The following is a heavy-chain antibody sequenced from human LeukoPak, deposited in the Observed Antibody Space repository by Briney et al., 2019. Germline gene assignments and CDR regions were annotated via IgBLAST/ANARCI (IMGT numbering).Heavy chain of an antibody. J-gene: IGHJ6*02. D-gene: IGHD5-12*01. CDR3: ARLSGYENYYYYGMDV. CDR1: GGSISSSNYY. CDR2: FYYSGST. Sequence: PSETLSLTCTVSGGSISSSNYYWGWIRQPPGKGLEWIGNFYYSGSTYYNPSLKSRLTISVDTSKNQFSLKLSSVTAADTAVYYCARLSGYENYYYYGMDVWGQGTTVTVSS. V-gene: IGHV4-39*01.